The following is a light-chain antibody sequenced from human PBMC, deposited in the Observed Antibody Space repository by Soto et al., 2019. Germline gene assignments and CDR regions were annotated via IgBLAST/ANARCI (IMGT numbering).Light chain of an antibody. Sequence: EIVMTQSPATLSVSPGERATLSCRASQSVSSNLAWYQQKPGQAPRLLIYGASTGATGFPARFSGSGSGTEFTLTISSLQSEDFAVYYCQQYNNWPPANTFGQGTKLEIK. CDR3: QQYNNWPPANT. CDR1: QSVSSN. V-gene: IGKV3-15*01. J-gene: IGKJ2*01. CDR2: GAS.